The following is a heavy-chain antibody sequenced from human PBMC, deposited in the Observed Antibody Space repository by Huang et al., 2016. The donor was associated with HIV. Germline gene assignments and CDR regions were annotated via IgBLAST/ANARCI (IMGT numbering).Heavy chain of an antibody. J-gene: IGHJ4*02. V-gene: IGHV4-39*01. CDR1: GGSIRSDNYY. Sequence: QLQLQESGPGLVKPSETLSLTCTVSGGSIRSDNYYWGWIRQPPGKGLEWIGSIYYSGSTYYNPALKRRVTITVETSKNQFSLKMRSVTAADTAVYYCARLPGSITMIRGVITDPYWGQGTLVTVSS. D-gene: IGHD3-10*01. CDR2: IYYSGST. CDR3: ARLPGSITMIRGVITDPY.